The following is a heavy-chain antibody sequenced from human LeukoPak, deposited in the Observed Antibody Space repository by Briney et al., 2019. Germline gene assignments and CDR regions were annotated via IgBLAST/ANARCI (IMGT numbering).Heavy chain of an antibody. CDR1: GGTFSSYA. D-gene: IGHD5-12*01. J-gene: IGHJ4*02. CDR2: IILIFGTA. V-gene: IGHV1-69*13. CDR3: ARDRGYGGYRDFDY. Sequence: SVKVSCKASGGTFSSYAISWVRQAPGQGLEWMGGIILIFGTANYAQKFQGRVTITADESTSTAYMELSSLRSEDTAVYYCARDRGYGGYRDFDYWGQGTLVTVSS.